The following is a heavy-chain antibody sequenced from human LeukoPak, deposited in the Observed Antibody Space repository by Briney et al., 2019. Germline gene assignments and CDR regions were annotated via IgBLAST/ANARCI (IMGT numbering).Heavy chain of an antibody. CDR2: VSGSGSSI. V-gene: IGHV3-48*03. CDR3: VRGGGQGDYGERYYFDY. CDR1: GFTFRSYE. J-gene: IGHJ4*02. D-gene: IGHD4-17*01. Sequence: GGSLRLSCAASGFTFRSYEMNWVRQAPGKGLEWVSYVSGSGSSIFYADSVKGRFTISRDSAKHSLSLQMNSLRAEDTAVYYCVRGGGQGDYGERYYFDYWGQGTLVTVSS.